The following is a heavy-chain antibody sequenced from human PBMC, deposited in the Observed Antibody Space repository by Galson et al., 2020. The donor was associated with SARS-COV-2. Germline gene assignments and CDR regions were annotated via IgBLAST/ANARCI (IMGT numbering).Heavy chain of an antibody. Sequence: SETLSLTCAVYGGSFSGYYWSWIRQPPGKGLEWIGEINHSGSTNYNPSLKSRVTISVDTSKNQFSLKLSSVTAADTAVYYCARGRCSGGSCYSVEFDYWGQGTLVTVSS. CDR2: INHSGST. J-gene: IGHJ4*02. V-gene: IGHV4-34*01. D-gene: IGHD2-15*01. CDR3: ARGRCSGGSCYSVEFDY. CDR1: GGSFSGYY.